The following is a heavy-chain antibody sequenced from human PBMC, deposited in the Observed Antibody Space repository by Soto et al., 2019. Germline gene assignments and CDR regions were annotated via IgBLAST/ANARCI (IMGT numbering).Heavy chain of an antibody. V-gene: IGHV5-51*01. CDR2: IYPGDSDT. D-gene: IGHD2-2*01. CDR1: GYSFTRYC. Sequence: GESLKSCCKGSGYSFTRYCIGWVRQMPGKGLEWMGIIYPGDSDTRYSPSFQGQVTISADKSISTAYLQWSSLKASDTAMYYCARSRGVRYCSSTSCLGNYYYYYYMDVWGKGTTVTVSS. CDR3: ARSRGVRYCSSTSCLGNYYYYYYMDV. J-gene: IGHJ6*03.